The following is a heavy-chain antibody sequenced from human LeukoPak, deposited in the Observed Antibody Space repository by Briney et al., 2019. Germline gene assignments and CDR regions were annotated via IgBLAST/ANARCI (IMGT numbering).Heavy chain of an antibody. CDR1: AFTLSSYW. D-gene: IGHD3-22*01. J-gene: IGHJ4*02. Sequence: GGSLRLSCTASAFTLSSYWMHWVRQAPGKGLVWVSRINSDGSSTLYADSVKGRFTISSDNAKNTLYLQMNSLRAEDTAVYYCTRAGRDSSGYQAYWGQGTLVTVSS. V-gene: IGHV3-74*03. CDR3: TRAGRDSSGYQAY. CDR2: INSDGSST.